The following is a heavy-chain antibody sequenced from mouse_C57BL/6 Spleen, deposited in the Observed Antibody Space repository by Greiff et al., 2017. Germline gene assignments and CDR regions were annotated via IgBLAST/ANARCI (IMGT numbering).Heavy chain of an antibody. D-gene: IGHD2-4*01. Sequence: QVHVKQSGAELVKPGASVKMSCKASGYTFTSYWITWVKQRPGQGLEWIGDIYPGSGSTNYNEKFKSKATLTVDTSSSTAYMQLSSLTSEDSAVYYCARPYDYDGNYYAMDYWGQGTSVTVSS. V-gene: IGHV1-55*01. CDR1: GYTFTSYW. CDR3: ARPYDYDGNYYAMDY. CDR2: IYPGSGST. J-gene: IGHJ4*01.